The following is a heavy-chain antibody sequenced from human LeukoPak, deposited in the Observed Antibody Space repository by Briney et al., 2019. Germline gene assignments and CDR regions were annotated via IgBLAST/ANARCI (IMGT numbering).Heavy chain of an antibody. V-gene: IGHV3-33*01. CDR3: ARDPVSYSSSWYN. CDR2: IWYDGSNK. D-gene: IGHD6-13*01. CDR1: GFTFSSYG. J-gene: IGHJ4*02. Sequence: PGRSLRLSCAASGFTFSSYGMHWVRQAPGKGLEWVAVIWYDGSNKYYADSVKGRFTISRDNSKNTLYLQMNSLRAEDTAVYYCARDPVSYSSSWYNWGQGTLVTVS.